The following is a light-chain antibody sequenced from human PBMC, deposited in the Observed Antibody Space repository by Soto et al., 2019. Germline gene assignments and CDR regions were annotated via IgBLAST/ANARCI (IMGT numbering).Light chain of an antibody. CDR2: TAS. V-gene: IGKV1-39*01. CDR1: QNINTY. J-gene: IGKJ3*01. CDR3: QQTSAAPFT. Sequence: DIQMTQSPSSLSASVGDRVTITCRASQNINTYLNWYQQRPGQAPQLLIFTASSFQGGVPARFSASGSRTDFTLTISSLQRDDFATYYCQQTSAAPFTFGPGTKVDIK.